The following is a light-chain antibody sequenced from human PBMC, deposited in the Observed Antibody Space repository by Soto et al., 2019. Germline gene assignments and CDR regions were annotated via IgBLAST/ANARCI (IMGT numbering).Light chain of an antibody. CDR1: SSDVGRYNL. V-gene: IGLV2-23*01. CDR2: EDI. CDR3: CSYAGGTSVV. J-gene: IGLJ2*01. Sequence: QSALTQPASVSGSPGQSITISCTGTSSDVGRYNLVSWYQQHPGKAPKLMIYEDIERPSGVSNRFSGSKSGNIASLTISGLQTEDEAEYYCCSYAGGTSVVFGGGTKVTVL.